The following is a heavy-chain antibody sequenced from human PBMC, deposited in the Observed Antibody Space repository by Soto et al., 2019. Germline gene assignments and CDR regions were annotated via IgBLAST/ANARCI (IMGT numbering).Heavy chain of an antibody. Sequence: ASKTPSITCNVYGGSSSRSSCYWGWIRQHPGKGLEWIGSMYYSGSTYYNPSLKSRVTISIDTPKNQLSLKLTSVTAADTAVYFFTRRAPRSSDSCGQGILVT. J-gene: IGHJ5*01. CDR1: GGSSSRSSCY. CDR2: MYYSGST. V-gene: IGHV4-39*01. CDR3: TRRAPRSSDS.